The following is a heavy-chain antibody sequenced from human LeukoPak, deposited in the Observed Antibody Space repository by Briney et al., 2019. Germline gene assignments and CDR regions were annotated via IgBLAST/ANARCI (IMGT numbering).Heavy chain of an antibody. D-gene: IGHD2-15*01. Sequence: GGSLRLSCAASGFTFNTYAMHWVRQAPGKGLEWVAVISYDGTDKYYASSVEGRLTISRDNSKNTLSLQVNSLRVEDTAIYYCARASGTPPHFYYYGMDVWGQGTTVTVSS. CDR2: ISYDGTDK. CDR1: GFTFNTYA. CDR3: ARASGTPPHFYYYGMDV. J-gene: IGHJ6*02. V-gene: IGHV3-30*04.